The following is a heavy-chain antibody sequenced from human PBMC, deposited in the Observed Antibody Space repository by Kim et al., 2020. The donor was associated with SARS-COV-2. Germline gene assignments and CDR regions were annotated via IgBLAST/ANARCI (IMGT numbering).Heavy chain of an antibody. D-gene: IGHD5-18*01. J-gene: IGHJ4*02. Sequence: DAGKGRDTISRDDSKNTLYLQMNSRRAEDTAVYYCAKGVKEMEWLQPFDYWGQGTLVTVSS. CDR3: AKGVKEMEWLQPFDY. V-gene: IGHV3-23*03.